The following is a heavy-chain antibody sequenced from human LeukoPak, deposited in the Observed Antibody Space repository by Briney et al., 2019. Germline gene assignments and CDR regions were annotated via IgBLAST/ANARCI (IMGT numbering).Heavy chain of an antibody. D-gene: IGHD3-10*01. CDR3: ARGMYYYGSGSFANYFDY. V-gene: IGHV1-69*05. Sequence: ASVKVSCKASGGTFSSYAISWVRQAPGQGLEWMGRIIPIFGTANYAQKFQGRVTITTDESTSTAYMELSSLRSEDTAVYYCARGMYYYGSGSFANYFDYWGQGTLVTVSS. CDR2: IIPIFGTA. CDR1: GGTFSSYA. J-gene: IGHJ4*02.